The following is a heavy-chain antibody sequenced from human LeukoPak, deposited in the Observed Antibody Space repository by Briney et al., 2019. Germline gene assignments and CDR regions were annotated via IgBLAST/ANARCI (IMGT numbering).Heavy chain of an antibody. D-gene: IGHD1-26*01. CDR1: GGSISSYY. Sequence: PSETLSLTCTVSGGSISSYYWSWIRQPPGKGLEWIGYIYYSGSTNYNPSLKSRVTISVDTSKNQFSLKLSSVTAADTAVYYCARLLHTHYYYGMDVWGKGTTVTVSS. CDR3: ARLLHTHYYYGMDV. J-gene: IGHJ6*04. V-gene: IGHV4-59*01. CDR2: IYYSGST.